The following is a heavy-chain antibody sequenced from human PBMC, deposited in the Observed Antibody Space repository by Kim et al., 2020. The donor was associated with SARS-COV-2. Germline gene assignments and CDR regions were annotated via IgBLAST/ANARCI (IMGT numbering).Heavy chain of an antibody. V-gene: IGHV3-23*01. CDR2: ISISGAGT. Sequence: GGSLRLSCAASGFTFSSSAMSWVRQAPGKGLEWVSAISISGAGTYYADSVKGRFTISRDNSKNTLYLQMNSLRAEDTAVYYCAAGGRSSGWSYWGQGTL. CDR3: AAGGRSSGWSY. J-gene: IGHJ4*02. D-gene: IGHD6-19*01. CDR1: GFTFSSSA.